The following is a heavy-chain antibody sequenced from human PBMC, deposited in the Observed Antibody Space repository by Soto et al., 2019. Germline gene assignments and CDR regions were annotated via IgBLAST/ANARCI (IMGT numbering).Heavy chain of an antibody. V-gene: IGHV3-73*01. CDR2: IRSKANSYAT. CDR1: GFTFSGSA. CDR3: TPTVPGTVGWFDP. J-gene: IGHJ5*02. D-gene: IGHD1-1*01. Sequence: GGSLRLSCAASGFTFSGSAMHWVRQASGKGLEWVGRIRSKANSYATAYAASVKGRFTISRDDSKNTAYLQMNSLKTEDTAVYYCTPTVPGTVGWFDPWGQGTLVTVSS.